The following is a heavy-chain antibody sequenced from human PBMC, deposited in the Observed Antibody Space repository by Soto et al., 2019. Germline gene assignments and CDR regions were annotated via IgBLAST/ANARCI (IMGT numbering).Heavy chain of an antibody. CDR3: ARSVFP. Sequence: QVQLQESGPGLVKPSQPLSLPCTVSGGSITRGGYYWTGIRQHPGKGLERIGYIHYSGSTYYNPSLKSRVSISVETPKNQFSLKLSSVTAAVTAVYYSARSVFPWGQGTLVTVSS. CDR2: IHYSGST. J-gene: IGHJ5*02. CDR1: GGSITRGGYY. V-gene: IGHV4-31*03.